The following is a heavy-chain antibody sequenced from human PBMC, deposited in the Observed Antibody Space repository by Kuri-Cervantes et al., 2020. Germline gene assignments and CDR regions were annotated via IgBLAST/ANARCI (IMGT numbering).Heavy chain of an antibody. CDR2: IYYSAIT. V-gene: IGHV4-39*01. CDR1: GGSISTTIYY. Sequence: GSLRLSCTVSGGSISTTIYYWTWIRQPPGKGLEWIGSIYYSAITYYNPSLKSRVTMSVATSENQFSLNLGSVTAADTAVYYCARQVYYYDSSGHTEYYFDYWGQGTLVTVSS. CDR3: ARQVYYYDSSGHTEYYFDY. J-gene: IGHJ4*02. D-gene: IGHD3-22*01.